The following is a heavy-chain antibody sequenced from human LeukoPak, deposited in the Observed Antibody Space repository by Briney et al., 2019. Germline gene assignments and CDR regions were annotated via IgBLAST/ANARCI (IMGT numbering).Heavy chain of an antibody. CDR2: IYTSGST. CDR3: AREKHELEPLPFDI. V-gene: IGHV4-61*02. D-gene: IGHD1-1*01. J-gene: IGHJ3*02. Sequence: SETLSLTCTVSGGSISSGSYYWSWIRQPAGKGLECSGRIYTSGSTNYNPSLKSRVTISVDTSKNQFSLKLSSVTAADTAVYYCAREKHELEPLPFDIWGQGTMVTVSS. CDR1: GGSISSGSYY.